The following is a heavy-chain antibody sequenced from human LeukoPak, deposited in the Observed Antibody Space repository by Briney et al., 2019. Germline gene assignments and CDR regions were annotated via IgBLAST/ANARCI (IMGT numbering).Heavy chain of an antibody. J-gene: IGHJ4*02. CDR1: GFTFSSYA. CDR2: ISSSADST. D-gene: IGHD4-23*01. CDR3: AKPLEKYTYGGNFDY. V-gene: IGHV3-23*01. Sequence: GGSLRLSCEASGFTFSSYAMSWVGQAPGKGLGWVSVISSSADSTYYADSVKGRFTISRDNSKNTLYLQMNNLRAEDTAVYYCAKPLEKYTYGGNFDYWGQGILVTVSS.